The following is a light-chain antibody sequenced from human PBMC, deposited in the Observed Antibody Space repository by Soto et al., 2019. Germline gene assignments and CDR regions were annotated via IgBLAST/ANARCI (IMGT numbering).Light chain of an antibody. CDR3: QQYGSSRT. CDR2: AAS. V-gene: IGKV3-20*01. J-gene: IGKJ1*01. CDR1: KSVRSNY. Sequence: EIVLTQSPGTLSLSPGERATLSCRASKSVRSNYLAWYQQKPGQAPRLLISAASSRATGIPDRFSGSGSGTDFTLTISRLEPEDFAVYYCQQYGSSRTFGQGTKVEVK.